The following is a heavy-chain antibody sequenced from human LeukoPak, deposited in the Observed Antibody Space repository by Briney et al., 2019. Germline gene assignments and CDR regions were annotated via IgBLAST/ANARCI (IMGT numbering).Heavy chain of an antibody. V-gene: IGHV3-30*02. CDR1: GFTFSSYG. D-gene: IGHD3-3*01. CDR3: GKPSAITICGVETNWFDP. CDR2: IRYDGSNK. Sequence: SGGSLRLSCAASGFTFSSYGTHWVRQAPGKGLEWVAFIRYDGSNKYYGDSVRGRFTISRDNSKNTLYLQMNSLTPEDTAVYYCGKPSAITICGVETNWFDPWGQGTLVTVSS. J-gene: IGHJ5*02.